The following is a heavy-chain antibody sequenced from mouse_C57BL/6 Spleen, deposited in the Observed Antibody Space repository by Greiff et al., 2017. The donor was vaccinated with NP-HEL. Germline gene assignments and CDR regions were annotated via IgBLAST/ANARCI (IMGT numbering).Heavy chain of an antibody. Sequence: EVKVEESGGGLVQPGGSLSLSCAASGFTFTDYYMSWVRQPPGKALEWLGFIRNKANGYTTEYSASVKGRFTISSDNSQSILYLQMNALRAEDSATYYCARYRGGYYAMDYWGQGTSVTVSS. CDR3: ARYRGGYYAMDY. CDR1: GFTFTDYY. D-gene: IGHD1-1*02. V-gene: IGHV7-3*01. J-gene: IGHJ4*01. CDR2: IRNKANGYTT.